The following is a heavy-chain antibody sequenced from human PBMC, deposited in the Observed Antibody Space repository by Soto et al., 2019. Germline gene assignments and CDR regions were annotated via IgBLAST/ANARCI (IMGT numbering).Heavy chain of an antibody. Sequence: QVQLVEAGGGVVQPGRSLRLSCAASGFTFSSYGMHWVRQAPGKGLEWVAVIWYDGSNKYYADSVKGRFTIARENSKNSLYLQMNSMRAEDTAVYYCERDGPRLGYSYGYSTDYWGQGTLVTVSS. D-gene: IGHD5-18*01. CDR1: GFTFSSYG. CDR3: ERDGPRLGYSYGYSTDY. CDR2: IWYDGSNK. V-gene: IGHV3-33*01. J-gene: IGHJ4*02.